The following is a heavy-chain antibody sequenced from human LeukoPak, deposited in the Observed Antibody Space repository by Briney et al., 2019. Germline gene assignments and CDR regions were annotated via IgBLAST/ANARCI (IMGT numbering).Heavy chain of an antibody. V-gene: IGHV3-23*01. CDR3: AKVRNLRITIFGVVKYFDY. CDR1: GFTFSSYA. Sequence: GGSLRLSCAASGFTFSSYAMSWVRQAPGKGLEWVSAISGSGGSTYYADSVKGRFTISRDNSKNTLYLQMNSLRAEDTAVYYCAKVRNLRITIFGVVKYFDYWGQGTLVTVSS. D-gene: IGHD3-3*01. J-gene: IGHJ4*02. CDR2: ISGSGGST.